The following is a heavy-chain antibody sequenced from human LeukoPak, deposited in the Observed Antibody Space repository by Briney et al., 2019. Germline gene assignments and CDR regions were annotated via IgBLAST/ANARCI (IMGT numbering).Heavy chain of an antibody. D-gene: IGHD6-6*01. Sequence: SVKVSCKASGGTFSSYAISWVRQAPGQGLEWMGGIIPIFGRANYAQKFQGRVTITADESTSTAYMELSSLRSEDTAVYYCARLLQYSSSSGPPGFDYWGQGTLVTVSS. V-gene: IGHV1-69*13. CDR2: IIPIFGRA. J-gene: IGHJ4*02. CDR1: GGTFSSYA. CDR3: ARLLQYSSSSGPPGFDY.